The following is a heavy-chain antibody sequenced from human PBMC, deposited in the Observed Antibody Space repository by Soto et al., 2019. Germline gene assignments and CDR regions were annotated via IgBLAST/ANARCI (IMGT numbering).Heavy chain of an antibody. CDR2: ISGSGGST. CDR1: GFTFSSYA. CDR3: VKDLEVLPTDGMDV. J-gene: IGHJ6*02. D-gene: IGHD3-3*01. V-gene: IGHV3-23*01. Sequence: EVQLLESGGGLVQPGGSLRLSCAASGFTFSSYAMSWVRQAPGKGLEWVSAISGSGGSTYYADSVKGRFTISRDKSKNTRYLQMDSLRAEDTAVYDCVKDLEVLPTDGMDVWGQGTTVTVSS.